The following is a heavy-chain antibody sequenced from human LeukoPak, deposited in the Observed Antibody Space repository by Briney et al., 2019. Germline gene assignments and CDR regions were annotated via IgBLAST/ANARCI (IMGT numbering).Heavy chain of an antibody. V-gene: IGHV1-3*04. CDR1: GYTFTTYS. Sequence: ASVKVSCKASGYTFTTYSMHWVRQAPGQRLEWMGWINTGNGNTKYSQKFQGRVAITRDTSATTAYMDLTSLRSEDTAVYYCARAHVPGIYSPSFAYWARGPLAPVPP. CDR3: ARAHVPGIYSPSFAY. D-gene: IGHD3-10*01. CDR2: INTGNGNT. J-gene: IGHJ4*02.